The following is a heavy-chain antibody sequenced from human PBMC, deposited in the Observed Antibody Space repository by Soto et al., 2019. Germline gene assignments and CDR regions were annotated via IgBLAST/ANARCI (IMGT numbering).Heavy chain of an antibody. CDR1: GFTFSSYA. V-gene: IGHV3-23*01. J-gene: IGHJ6*02. Sequence: PGGSLRLSCEASGFTFSSYAMSWVRQAPGKGLEWVSGICDSGSSKYYADSVKGRFTISRDNSKNTVYLQMNSLRAEDTAVYYCARVRGVVVPAAKKTNYYYYGMDVWGQGTTVTVSS. CDR3: ARVRGVVVPAAKKTNYYYYGMDV. D-gene: IGHD2-2*01. CDR2: ICDSGSSK.